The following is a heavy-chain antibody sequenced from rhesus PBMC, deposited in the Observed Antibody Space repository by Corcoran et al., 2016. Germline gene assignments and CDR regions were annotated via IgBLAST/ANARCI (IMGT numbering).Heavy chain of an antibody. V-gene: IGHV4-80*01. CDR3: AKVPPFDGWYGLDP. D-gene: IGHD6-31*01. J-gene: IGHJ6*01. CDR2: VAGDSDNA. CDR1: GVSVTAAF. Sequence: QVPLQGSGPRLLRPSETLSLSCSVSGVSVTAAFWSWLRQSPGKGLEWIGEVAGDSDNANYNPSFKGRVTLSKDTSRNQFSLMMTSLSVADTAIYYCAKVPPFDGWYGLDPWGQGVAVTVSS.